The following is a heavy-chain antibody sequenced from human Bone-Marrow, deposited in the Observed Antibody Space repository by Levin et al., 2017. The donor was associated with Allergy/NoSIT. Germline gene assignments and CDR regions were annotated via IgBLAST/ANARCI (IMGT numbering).Heavy chain of an antibody. CDR1: GFTFSSYA. Sequence: PGGSLRLSCAASGFTFSSYAMSWVRQAPGKGLEWVSALTDSGGHTYYADSVKGRFTISRDNSKNTLYLQMNSLRAEDTAVYYCAKWITVAGHPFDYWGQGTRVTVSS. V-gene: IGHV3-23*01. D-gene: IGHD6-19*01. CDR3: AKWITVAGHPFDY. CDR2: LTDSGGHT. J-gene: IGHJ4*02.